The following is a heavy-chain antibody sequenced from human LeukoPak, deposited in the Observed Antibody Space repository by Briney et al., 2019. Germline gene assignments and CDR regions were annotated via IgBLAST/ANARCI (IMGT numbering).Heavy chain of an antibody. J-gene: IGHJ6*02. CDR2: IWYDGSNK. Sequence: VQPGRSLRLSCAASGFTFSSYGMHWVRQAPGKGLEWVAVIWYDGSNKYYADSVKGRFTISRDNSKNTLYLQMNSLRAEDTAVYYCARAIEVMDVWGQGTTVTVSS. CDR3: ARAIEVMDV. V-gene: IGHV3-33*01. D-gene: IGHD1-26*01. CDR1: GFTFSSYG.